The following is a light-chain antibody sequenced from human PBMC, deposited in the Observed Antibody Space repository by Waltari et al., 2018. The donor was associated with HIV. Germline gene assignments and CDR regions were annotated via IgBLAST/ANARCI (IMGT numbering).Light chain of an antibody. CDR1: QSVGPY. Sequence: EIVLIQSPTTLSVSPGKRATIPCRASQSVGPYLAWYQQKPGQTPRLLFHDASNRTTDIPGRFTAGGSDTEVTLTISGLQPEDSGVYFCQQRRDWPITFGQGTRLEIK. CDR2: DAS. CDR3: QQRRDWPIT. V-gene: IGKV3-11*01. J-gene: IGKJ5*01.